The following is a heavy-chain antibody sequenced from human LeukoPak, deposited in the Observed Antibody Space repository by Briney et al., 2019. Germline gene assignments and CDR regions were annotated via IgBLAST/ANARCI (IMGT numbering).Heavy chain of an antibody. CDR1: GGTFSSYA. Sequence: ASVKVSCKASGGTFSSYAISWVRQAPGQGLEWMGGIIPIFGTANYAQKFQGRVTITTDESTSTAYMELSSLRSEDTAVYYCARGRIAARGNFPRPLDYWGQGTLVTVSS. CDR3: ARGRIAARGNFPRPLDY. V-gene: IGHV1-69*05. J-gene: IGHJ4*02. D-gene: IGHD6-6*01. CDR2: IIPIFGTA.